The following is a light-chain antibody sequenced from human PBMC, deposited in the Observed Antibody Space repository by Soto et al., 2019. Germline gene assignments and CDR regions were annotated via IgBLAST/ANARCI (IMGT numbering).Light chain of an antibody. CDR3: QQYGSYSGT. J-gene: IGKJ1*01. CDR1: PTISSW. Sequence: IQMTVSPSPLAGSVGARVTITCLASPTISSWLAWYQQKPGKAPKLLIYKASTLKSGVPSRFSGSGSGTEFTLTISSLQPDDFAAYYCQQYGSYSGTFGQGTKVDIK. CDR2: KAS. V-gene: IGKV1-5*03.